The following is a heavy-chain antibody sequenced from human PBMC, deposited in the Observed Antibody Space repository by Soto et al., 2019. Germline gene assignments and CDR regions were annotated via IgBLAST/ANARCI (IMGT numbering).Heavy chain of an antibody. V-gene: IGHV4-59*01. CDR2: IYYSGST. Sequence: SETLSLTCTVSGGSISSYYWSWIRQPPGKGLEWIGYIYYSGSTNYNPSLKSRVTISVDTSKNQFSLKLSSVTAADTAVYYCARDGDYDILTGYTYYMDVWGKGTTVTISS. D-gene: IGHD3-9*01. J-gene: IGHJ6*03. CDR3: ARDGDYDILTGYTYYMDV. CDR1: GGSISSYY.